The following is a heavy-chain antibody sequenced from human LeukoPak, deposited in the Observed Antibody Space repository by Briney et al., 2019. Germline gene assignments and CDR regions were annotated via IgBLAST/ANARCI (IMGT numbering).Heavy chain of an antibody. Sequence: GGSLRLSCAASGFTFSNYAMSWVRQAAGKGLEWVSGISNSGDRTYYADSVKGGFTISRDNSKNTLYLQINSLRAEDTAVYYCAKSRLEGSYRPDSWGQGTLVTVSS. V-gene: IGHV3-23*01. D-gene: IGHD1-1*01. CDR1: GFTFSNYA. CDR2: ISNSGDRT. J-gene: IGHJ4*02. CDR3: AKSRLEGSYRPDS.